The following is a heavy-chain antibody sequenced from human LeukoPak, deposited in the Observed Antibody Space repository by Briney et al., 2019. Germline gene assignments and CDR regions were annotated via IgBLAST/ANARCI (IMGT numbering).Heavy chain of an antibody. CDR1: RFTFSSYW. D-gene: IGHD6-19*01. CDR2: INSDGSST. J-gene: IGHJ4*02. Sequence: GGSLRLSCAASRFTFSSYWMHWVRQAPGKGLVWVSRINSDGSSTSYADSVKGRFTISRDNAKNTLYLQMNSLRAEDTAVYYCASWYSSGWYSFDYWGQGTLVTVSS. CDR3: ASWYSSGWYSFDY. V-gene: IGHV3-74*01.